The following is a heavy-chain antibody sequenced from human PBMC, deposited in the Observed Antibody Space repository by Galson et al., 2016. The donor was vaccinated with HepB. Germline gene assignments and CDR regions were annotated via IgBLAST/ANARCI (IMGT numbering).Heavy chain of an antibody. CDR2: ISGSGDDT. V-gene: IGHV3-23*01. CDR3: AEDRTSTRWSYFFNH. J-gene: IGHJ4*02. CDR1: GFTFRSSA. Sequence: LRLSCAASGFTFRSSAMSWVRQTPGKGLEWVSAISGSGDDTHYADAVKGRLTISRDNSNDTLYLQMNSLRAEDTALYYCAEDRTSTRWSYFFNHWGQGSRVTVSS. D-gene: IGHD6-19*01.